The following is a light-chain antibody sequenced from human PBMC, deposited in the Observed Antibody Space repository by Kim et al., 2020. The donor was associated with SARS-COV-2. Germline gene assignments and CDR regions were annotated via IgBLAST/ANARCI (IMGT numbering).Light chain of an antibody. Sequence: EIVLTQSPGTLSLSPGERVTLSCRASQTINTLYLAWYQHKPGQAPRLLIHGTSNRATGIPDRFSGRGSGTDFTLTISRLEPEDFAVYYCQHYGGSPRYSFGQGTKLEI. J-gene: IGKJ2*01. CDR2: GTS. CDR1: QTINTLY. CDR3: QHYGGSPRYS. V-gene: IGKV3-20*01.